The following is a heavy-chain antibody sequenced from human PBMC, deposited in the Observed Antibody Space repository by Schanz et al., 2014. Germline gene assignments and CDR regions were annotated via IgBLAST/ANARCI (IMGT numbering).Heavy chain of an antibody. CDR2: ISTYTGNT. J-gene: IGHJ3*01. Sequence: QVRLVQSGAELKMPGASVKVSCKASGYTFTSYGVSWVRQAPGQGLEWMGWISTYTGNTNYAQRLQYRVTMPPETSTRTAYMELRSLRSDDTAVYYCARNVIATGRAFDLWGPGTMVTVS. CDR3: ARNVIATGRAFDL. V-gene: IGHV1-18*04. D-gene: IGHD6-13*01. CDR1: GYTFTSYG.